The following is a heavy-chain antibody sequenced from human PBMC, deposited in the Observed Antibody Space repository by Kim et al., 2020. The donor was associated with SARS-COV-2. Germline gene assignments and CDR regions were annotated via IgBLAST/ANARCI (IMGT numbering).Heavy chain of an antibody. CDR1: GGSISSSSYY. V-gene: IGHV4-39*01. D-gene: IGHD3-9*01. CDR3: ARQGRYFVRLGAFAI. CDR2: IYYSGST. J-gene: IGHJ3*02. Sequence: SETLSLTCTVSGGSISSSSYYWGWIRQPPGKGLEWIGSIYYSGSTYYNPSLKSRVTISVDTSKNQFSLKLSSVTAADTAVYYCARQGRYFVRLGAFAIWGQGTMVTVSS.